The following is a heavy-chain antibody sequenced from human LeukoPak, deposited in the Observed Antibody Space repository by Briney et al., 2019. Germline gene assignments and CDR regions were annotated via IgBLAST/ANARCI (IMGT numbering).Heavy chain of an antibody. V-gene: IGHV3-48*01. D-gene: IGHD4-17*01. CDR3: AREATLGDYGDLLRDY. CDR2: ISSSSSTI. CDR1: GFTFSSYS. J-gene: IGHJ4*02. Sequence: PGGSLRLSCAASGFTFSSYSMNWVRQAPGKGLEWVSYISSSSSTIYYADSVKGRFTISRDNSKNTLYLQMNSLRAEDTAVYYCAREATLGDYGDLLRDYWGQGTLVTVSS.